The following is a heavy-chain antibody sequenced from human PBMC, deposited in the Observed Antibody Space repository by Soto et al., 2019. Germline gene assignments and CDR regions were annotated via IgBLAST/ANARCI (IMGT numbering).Heavy chain of an antibody. Sequence: GGSLRLSCAASGFTFSSYAMHWVRQAPGKGLEWVAVISYDGSNKYYADSVKGRFTISRDNSKNTLYLQMNSLRAEDTAVYYCARDFHNGSGSYYNWEVMGAFDIRGQGTMVTVSS. V-gene: IGHV3-30-3*01. J-gene: IGHJ3*02. CDR2: ISYDGSNK. CDR1: GFTFSSYA. CDR3: ARDFHNGSGSYYNWEVMGAFDI. D-gene: IGHD3-10*01.